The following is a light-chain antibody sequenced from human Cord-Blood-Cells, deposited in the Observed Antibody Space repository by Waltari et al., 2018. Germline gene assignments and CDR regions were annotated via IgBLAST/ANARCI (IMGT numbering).Light chain of an antibody. V-gene: IGKV3-20*01. Sequence: EIVFTQSPGPLSLSPGERATLSCRASQSVSSSYLTWYQQKPGQAPRLLIYGASSRATGIPDRFSGSGSGTDFTLTISRLEPEDFAVYYCQQYGSSPQTFGGGTKVEIK. CDR1: QSVSSSY. J-gene: IGKJ4*01. CDR3: QQYGSSPQT. CDR2: GAS.